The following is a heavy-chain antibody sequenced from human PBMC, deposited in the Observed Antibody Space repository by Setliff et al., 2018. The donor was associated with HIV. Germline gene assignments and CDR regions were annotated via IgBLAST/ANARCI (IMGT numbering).Heavy chain of an antibody. J-gene: IGHJ6*02. Sequence: PGGSLRLSCAASGFTFSGSAMHWVRQASGKGLEWVGRILDKANNYATAYAASLEGRFTISRDDSKNTLYLQMNNLRPEDTAVYYCAKDFQWSTVNTPLNYQYGMDVWGQGTTVTVSS. CDR3: AKDFQWSTVNTPLNYQYGMDV. V-gene: IGHV3-73*01. CDR1: GFTFSGSA. CDR2: ILDKANNYAT. D-gene: IGHD4-17*01.